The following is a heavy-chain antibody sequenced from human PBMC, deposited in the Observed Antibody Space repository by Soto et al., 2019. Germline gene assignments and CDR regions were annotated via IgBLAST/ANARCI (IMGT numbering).Heavy chain of an antibody. CDR2: IWYDGSSK. V-gene: IGHV3-33*01. CDR1: GFTFSRYG. Sequence: GGALRLSCAASGFTFSRYGMHWVRQAPGKGLEWVAVIWYDGSSKYYADSVKGRFTISRDNSKNTLYLQMNSLRAEDTAVYYCARASGMREKHGVVGTHYHYYMDVRGKXGTVGASS. D-gene: IGHD2-21*01. CDR3: ARASGMREKHGVVGTHYHYYMDV. J-gene: IGHJ6*03.